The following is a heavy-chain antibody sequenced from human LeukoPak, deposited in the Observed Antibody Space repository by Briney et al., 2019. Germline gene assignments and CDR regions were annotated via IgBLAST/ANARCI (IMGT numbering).Heavy chain of an antibody. CDR1: GFTFSSYS. D-gene: IGHD5-12*01. CDR2: ISGSGGRT. J-gene: IGHJ4*02. Sequence: GGSLRLSCAASGFTFSSYSMNWVRQAPGKGLEWVSVISGSGGRTYYADSVKGRFTISRDNSKNTLYVQMNSLRAEDTAVYYCAKDLLAATIDYYFDYWGQGTLVTVSS. CDR3: AKDLLAATIDYYFDY. V-gene: IGHV3-23*01.